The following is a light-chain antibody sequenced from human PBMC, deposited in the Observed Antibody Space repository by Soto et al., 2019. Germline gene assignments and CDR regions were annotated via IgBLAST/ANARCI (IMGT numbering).Light chain of an antibody. CDR2: AAS. CDR3: QKYNSAPIT. Sequence: DIQMTQSPSSLSASVGDRVTITCRASQGISNYLAWYQQKPGKVPKLLIYAASTLQSGVPSRFSGSGSGTDFTLTISSLEQEAVATYYCQKYNSAPITVGQGTRLEIK. CDR1: QGISNY. J-gene: IGKJ5*01. V-gene: IGKV1-27*01.